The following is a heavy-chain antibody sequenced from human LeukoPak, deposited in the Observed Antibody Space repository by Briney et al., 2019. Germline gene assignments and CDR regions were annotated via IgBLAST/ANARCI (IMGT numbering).Heavy chain of an antibody. Sequence: ASVKVSCKASGYTFTGYYMHWVRQAPGQGLEWMGWINPNSGGTNYAQKLQGRVTMTTDTSTSTAYMELRSLRSDDTAVYYCARAPGGLRYFDWLPPAYWGQGTLVTVSS. CDR2: INPNSGGT. V-gene: IGHV1-2*02. J-gene: IGHJ4*02. D-gene: IGHD3-9*01. CDR1: GYTFTGYY. CDR3: ARAPGGLRYFDWLPPAY.